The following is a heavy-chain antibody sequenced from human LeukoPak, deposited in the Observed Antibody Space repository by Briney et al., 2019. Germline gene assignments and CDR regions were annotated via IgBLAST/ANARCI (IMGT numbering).Heavy chain of an antibody. Sequence: SETLSLTCTVSGGSISSGSYYWSWIRQPAGKGLEWIGRIYTSGSTNYNPSLKSRVTISVDTSKNQFSLKLSSVTAADTAVYYCARVTYSSSSMSVDGFDMWGQGTMVTVSS. D-gene: IGHD6-6*01. CDR1: GGSISSGSYY. CDR3: ARVTYSSSSMSVDGFDM. J-gene: IGHJ3*02. V-gene: IGHV4-61*02. CDR2: IYTSGST.